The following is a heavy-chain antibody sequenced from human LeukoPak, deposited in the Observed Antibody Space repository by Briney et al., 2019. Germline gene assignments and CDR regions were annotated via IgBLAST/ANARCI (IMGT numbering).Heavy chain of an antibody. Sequence: ASVKVSCKPSGGTFSSYAISWVRPTPGQGLEWMGQIIPIFGTANYTQKFQGRVTITADKSTSTAYMERSSLRSEDTAVYYCARDKGITMVRGVEYNWFDPWGQGTPVTVSS. D-gene: IGHD3-10*01. CDR1: GGTFSSYA. CDR2: IIPIFGTA. CDR3: ARDKGITMVRGVEYNWFDP. V-gene: IGHV1-69*06. J-gene: IGHJ5*02.